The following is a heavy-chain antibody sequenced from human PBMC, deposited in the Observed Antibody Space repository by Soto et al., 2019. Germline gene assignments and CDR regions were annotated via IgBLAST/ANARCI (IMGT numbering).Heavy chain of an antibody. CDR2: ISWNSGSI. CDR3: AKDMSSSFETGVDI. V-gene: IGHV3-9*01. D-gene: IGHD6-6*01. CDR1: GFTFDDYA. J-gene: IGHJ3*02. Sequence: EVQLVESGGGLVQPGRSLRLSCAASGFTFDDYAMHWVRQAPGKGLEWVSGISWNSGSIGYADSVKGRFTISRDNAKNPLYRQMNSLRAEDKPLYYGAKDMSSSFETGVDIWGQRTSVTDSA.